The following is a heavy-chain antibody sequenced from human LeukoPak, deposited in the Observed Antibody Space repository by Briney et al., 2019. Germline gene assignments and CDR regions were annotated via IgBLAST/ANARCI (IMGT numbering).Heavy chain of an antibody. D-gene: IGHD3-16*01. V-gene: IGHV1-8*01. CDR3: AVRGVWGISKGEDY. CDR1: GYTFTSYD. J-gene: IGHJ4*03. Sequence: ASVKVSCKASGYTFTSYDINWVRQATGQGLEWMGWMNPNSGNTGYAQKFQGRVTMTRNTSISTAYMELSSLRSEDTAVYYCAVRGVWGISKGEDYGGRGPLVPVPS. CDR2: MNPNSGNT.